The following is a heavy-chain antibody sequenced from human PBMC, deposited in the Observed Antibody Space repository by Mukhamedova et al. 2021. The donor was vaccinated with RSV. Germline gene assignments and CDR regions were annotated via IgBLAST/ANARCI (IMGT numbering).Heavy chain of an antibody. CDR2: INHSGST. V-gene: IGHV4-34*01. D-gene: IGHD3-10*01. Sequence: GKGLEWIGEINHSGSTNYNPSLKSRVTISVDTSKNQFSLKLSSVTAADPAVYYCARGRAFITMVRGVPNRSYNSFDPWGQGTLVTV. CDR3: ARGRAFITMVRGVPNRSYNSFDP. J-gene: IGHJ5*02.